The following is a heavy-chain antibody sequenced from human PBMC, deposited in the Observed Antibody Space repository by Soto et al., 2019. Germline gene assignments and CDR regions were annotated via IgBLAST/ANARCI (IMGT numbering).Heavy chain of an antibody. CDR3: ARFGYSGYDVRRLYYYYGMDV. CDR1: GYTFTGYY. Sequence: GASVKVSCKASGYTFTGYYMHWVRQAPGQGLEWMGWINPNSGGTNYAQKFQGRVTMTRDTSISTAYMELSRLRSDDTAVYYCARFGYSGYDVRRLYYYYGMDVWGQGTTVTVSS. J-gene: IGHJ6*02. CDR2: INPNSGGT. V-gene: IGHV1-2*02. D-gene: IGHD5-12*01.